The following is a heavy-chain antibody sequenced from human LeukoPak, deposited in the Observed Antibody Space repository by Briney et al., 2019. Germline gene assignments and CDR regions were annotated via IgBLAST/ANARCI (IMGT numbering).Heavy chain of an antibody. V-gene: IGHV3-33*01. CDR2: IWYDGSNK. CDR1: GFTFSSYG. CDR3: VGSYSMDY. Sequence: GGSLRLSCAASGFTFSSYGMHWVRQAPGKGLEWVAVIWYDGSNKYYADSVKGRFSISRENSKNTLYLQMNSLRAVDTAVYYCVGSYSMDYWGQGTLVTVSS. D-gene: IGHD1-26*01. J-gene: IGHJ4*02.